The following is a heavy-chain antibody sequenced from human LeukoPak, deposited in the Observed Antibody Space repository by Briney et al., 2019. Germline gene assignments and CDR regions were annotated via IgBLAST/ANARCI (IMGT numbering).Heavy chain of an antibody. J-gene: IGHJ4*02. CDR3: ARHSRYSSSSEFDY. Sequence: PSETLSLTCTVSGGSISSYYWSWIRQPPGKGLEWIGCIYYSGSTNYNPSLKSRVTISVDTSKNQFSLKLSSVTAADTAVYYCARHSRYSSSSEFDYWGQGTLVTVSS. V-gene: IGHV4-59*08. D-gene: IGHD6-6*01. CDR1: GGSISSYY. CDR2: IYYSGST.